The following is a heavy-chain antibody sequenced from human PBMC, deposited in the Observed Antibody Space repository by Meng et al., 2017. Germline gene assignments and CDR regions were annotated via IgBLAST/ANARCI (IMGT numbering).Heavy chain of an antibody. Sequence: SETLSLTCAVYGGSFSGYYWSWIRQPPGKGLEWIEEINHSGSTNYNPSLKSRVTISVDTSKNQFSLKLSSVTAADTAVYYCARDYGDYSSWGQGTLVTVSS. CDR2: INHSGST. J-gene: IGHJ5*02. V-gene: IGHV4-34*01. D-gene: IGHD4-17*01. CDR3: ARDYGDYSS. CDR1: GGSFSGYY.